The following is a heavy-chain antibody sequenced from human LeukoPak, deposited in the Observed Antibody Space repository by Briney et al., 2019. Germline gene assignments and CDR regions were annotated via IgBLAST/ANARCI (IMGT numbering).Heavy chain of an antibody. CDR3: ARQRAIVAGGSFFFYGVDV. J-gene: IGHJ6*02. CDR2: IYYSGST. CDR1: GGSISNSNW. V-gene: IGHV4-4*02. Sequence: SETLSLTCAVSGGSISNSNWWSWVRQSPGKGLEWIGEIYYSGSTNYNPSLKSRVTISVDKSKNQFSLKLTSVTAADTAVYLCARQRAIVAGGSFFFYGVDVWGQGTTVTVSS. D-gene: IGHD6-13*01.